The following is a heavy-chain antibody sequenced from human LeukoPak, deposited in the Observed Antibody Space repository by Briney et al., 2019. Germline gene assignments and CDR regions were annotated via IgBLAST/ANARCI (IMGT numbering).Heavy chain of an antibody. CDR1: GFTFRTYD. J-gene: IGHJ4*02. CDR2: IGTAGDT. CDR3: ARQLRPLGFDF. Sequence: PGGSLRLSCAASGFTFRTYDMHWVRQATGKSLEWVSAIGTAGDTYYQGSVKRRFTISREFATNYLYLQMNSLRAEDTAVYYCARQLRPLGFDFWGQGTLVTVSS. V-gene: IGHV3-13*01.